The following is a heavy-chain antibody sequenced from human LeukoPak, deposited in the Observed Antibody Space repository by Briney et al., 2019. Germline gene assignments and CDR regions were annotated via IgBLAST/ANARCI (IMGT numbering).Heavy chain of an antibody. V-gene: IGHV3-20*04. J-gene: IGHJ4*02. CDR3: AREGYYGSGSNPFDY. Sequence: GGSLRLSCAASGFTFDDYDMSWVRQAPGKGLEWVSNINWNGGSATYADSVKGRFTISRDNAKNSLYLQMNSLRAEDTAVYYCAREGYYGSGSNPFDYWGQGTLVTVSS. CDR2: INWNGGSA. CDR1: GFTFDDYD. D-gene: IGHD3-10*01.